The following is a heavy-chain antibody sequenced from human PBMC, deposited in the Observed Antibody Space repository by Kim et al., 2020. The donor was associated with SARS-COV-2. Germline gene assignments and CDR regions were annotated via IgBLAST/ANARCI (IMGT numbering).Heavy chain of an antibody. J-gene: IGHJ4*02. V-gene: IGHV3-30*03. CDR3: AGTYYYDSSGYYYPQIDY. Sequence: GGSLRLSCAASGFTFSSYGMHWVRQAPGKGLERVAVISYDGSNKYYADSVKGRFTISRDNSKNTLYLQMNSLRAEDTAVYYCAGTYYYDSSGYYYPQIDYWGQGTLVTVSS. CDR2: ISYDGSNK. D-gene: IGHD3-22*01. CDR1: GFTFSSYG.